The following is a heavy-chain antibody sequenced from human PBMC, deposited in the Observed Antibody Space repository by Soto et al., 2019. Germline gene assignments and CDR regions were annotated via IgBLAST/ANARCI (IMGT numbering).Heavy chain of an antibody. V-gene: IGHV3-23*01. Sequence: GGSLRLSCAASGFTLSSHAMSWVRQAPGKGLEWVSGISVSGGSTYYTDSVKGRFTISRDNSKNTLYLQMNSLRAEDTAVYYCARFWSGYRYGMDVWGQGTTVTVSS. CDR3: ARFWSGYRYGMDV. J-gene: IGHJ6*02. D-gene: IGHD3-3*01. CDR1: GFTLSSHA. CDR2: ISVSGGST.